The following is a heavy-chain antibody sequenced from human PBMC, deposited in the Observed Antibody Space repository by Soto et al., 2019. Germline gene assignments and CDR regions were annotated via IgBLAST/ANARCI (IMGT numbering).Heavy chain of an antibody. CDR2: ISSSSSTI. D-gene: IGHD2-15*01. J-gene: IGHJ6*02. Sequence: EVQLVESGGGLVQPGGSLRLSCAASGFTFSSYSMNWVRQAPGKGLEWVSYISSSSSTIYYADSVKGRFTISRDNAKNSLYLQMNSLRDEDTAVYYCARDHGRYCSGGSCYSGDDYYYYGMDVWGQGTTVTVSS. CDR1: GFTFSSYS. CDR3: ARDHGRYCSGGSCYSGDDYYYYGMDV. V-gene: IGHV3-48*02.